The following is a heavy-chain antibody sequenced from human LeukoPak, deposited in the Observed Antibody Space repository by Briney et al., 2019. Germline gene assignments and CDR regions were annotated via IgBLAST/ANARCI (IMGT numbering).Heavy chain of an antibody. Sequence: GGSLTLSCAASGFTVSGSIMMWVRQTPGKGLEWVSVIYSGATTYYADSVKGRFTLSRDNSKNTRYLQMNSLRAEDTAVYYCAKDPYYYDSSGYGYGMDVWGQGTTVTVSS. CDR1: GFTVSGSI. J-gene: IGHJ6*02. V-gene: IGHV3-53*01. D-gene: IGHD3-22*01. CDR2: IYSGATT. CDR3: AKDPYYYDSSGYGYGMDV.